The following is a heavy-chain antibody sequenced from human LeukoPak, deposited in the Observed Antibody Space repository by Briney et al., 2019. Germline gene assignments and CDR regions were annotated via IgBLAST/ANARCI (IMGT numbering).Heavy chain of an antibody. CDR3: ARAYYYDSSLDY. CDR1: GGSISSGDYY. D-gene: IGHD3-22*01. J-gene: IGHJ4*02. CDR2: IYYSGST. Sequence: SETLSLTCTVSGGSISSGDYYWSWIRQPPGKGLEWIGYIYYSGSTNYNPSLKSRVTISVDTSKNQFSLKLSSVTAADTAVYYCARAYYYDSSLDYWGQGTLVTVSS. V-gene: IGHV4-30-4*01.